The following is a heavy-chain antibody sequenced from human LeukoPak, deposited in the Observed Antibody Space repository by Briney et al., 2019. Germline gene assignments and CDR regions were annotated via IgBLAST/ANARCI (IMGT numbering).Heavy chain of an antibody. D-gene: IGHD4-17*01. CDR2: IYSDGRT. J-gene: IGHJ4*02. V-gene: IGHV3-53*01. CDR1: GFTVSSNY. Sequence: GGSLRLSCAASGFTVSSNYMSWVRQALGKGLEWVSIIYSDGRTYYADSVKGRFTISRDNSENTLYLQMNTLRAEDTAVYYCARSTVTPLYFDYWGQGTLVTVSS. CDR3: ARSTVTPLYFDY.